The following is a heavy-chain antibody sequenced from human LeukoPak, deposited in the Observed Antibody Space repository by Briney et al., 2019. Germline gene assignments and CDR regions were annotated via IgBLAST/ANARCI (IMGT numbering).Heavy chain of an antibody. CDR2: INWNGGST. J-gene: IGHJ4*02. CDR3: ARGDYGGNYYFDY. Sequence: GGSLRLSCGASGFIFSRYEMNWVRHAPGKGLEWVSGINWNGGSTGYADSVKGRFTISRDNAKNSLYLQMNSLRAEDTALYYCARGDYGGNYYFDYWGQGTLVTVSS. D-gene: IGHD4-23*01. V-gene: IGHV3-20*04. CDR1: GFIFSRYE.